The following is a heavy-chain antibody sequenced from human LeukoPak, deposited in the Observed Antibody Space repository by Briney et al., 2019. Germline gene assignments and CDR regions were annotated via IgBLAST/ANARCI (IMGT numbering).Heavy chain of an antibody. CDR2: IYYRGST. D-gene: IGHD2-15*01. J-gene: IGHJ6*03. V-gene: IGHV4-39*07. CDR3: ARHTCSGVSCYYYYYYMDV. CDR1: GDSISSSPYF. Sequence: SETLSLTCTVSGDSISSSPYFWGWIRQPPGKGLEWIGSIYYRGSTYYNPSLKSRVTISVDTSNNQLSLNLSSVTAADAAVYYCARHTCSGVSCYYYYYYMDVWGKGTTVTISS.